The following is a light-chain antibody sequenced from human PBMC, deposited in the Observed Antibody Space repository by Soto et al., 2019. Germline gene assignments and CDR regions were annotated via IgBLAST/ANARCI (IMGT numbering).Light chain of an antibody. CDR3: CSYAGSSTVV. J-gene: IGLJ2*01. CDR1: SSDVGSYNF. V-gene: IGLV2-23*01. Sequence: QSALTQPASVSGSPGQSITISCTGTSSDVGSYNFVSWYQQYPGKAPKLIIYEGSKRPSGVSNRFSGSKSGNTASLTISGLQAEDEADYYCCSYAGSSTVVFGGGTKLTVL. CDR2: EGS.